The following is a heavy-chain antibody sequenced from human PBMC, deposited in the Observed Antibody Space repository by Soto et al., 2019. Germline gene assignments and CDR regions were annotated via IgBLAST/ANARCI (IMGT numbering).Heavy chain of an antibody. V-gene: IGHV5-51*01. J-gene: IGHJ6*02. D-gene: IGHD6-6*01. CDR2: IYPGDSDT. Sequence: PGESLKISCKGSGYSFTSYWIGWVRQMPGKGLEWMGIIYPGDSDTRYSPSFQGQVTISADKSISTAYLQWSSLKASDTAMYYCATFGRGAYSSSGGYYYYGMDVWGQGTTVTVSS. CDR3: ATFGRGAYSSSGGYYYYGMDV. CDR1: GYSFTSYW.